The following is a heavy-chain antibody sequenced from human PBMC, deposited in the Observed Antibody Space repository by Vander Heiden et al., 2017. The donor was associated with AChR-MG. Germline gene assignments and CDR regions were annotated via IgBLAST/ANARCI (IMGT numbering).Heavy chain of an antibody. D-gene: IGHD1-1*01. CDR2: IWYDGSNK. V-gene: IGHV3-33*01. CDR1: GFTFSSYG. J-gene: IGHJ5*02. CDR3: ARECHSSFLFWT. Sequence: QVQRVGSVGGVVQPGGSLRLSCAASGFTFSSYGLRWVRQAQGKGLEWVAVIWYDGSNKDDADAVKGRFTISRDNSKNKLYLQMHSLRAEDTAVYYCARECHSSFLFWTWGQGNLVTVSS.